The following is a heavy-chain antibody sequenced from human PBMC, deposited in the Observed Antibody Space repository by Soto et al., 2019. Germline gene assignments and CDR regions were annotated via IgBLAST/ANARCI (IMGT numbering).Heavy chain of an antibody. CDR1: GGTFSSYA. J-gene: IGHJ6*02. CDR2: IIPMFGTA. Sequence: QVLLVQPGAEVKKPGSSVKVSCKASGGTFSSYAISWVRQAPGQGLEWMGGIIPMFGTADYAQKFQDRVPITADTSTRTAPIEQTNLRSEDTAVYYCASGTFSERSLAYYFYGMDVWGQGTTVIVSS. CDR3: ASGTFSERSLAYYFYGMDV. V-gene: IGHV1-69*14. D-gene: IGHD3-10*01.